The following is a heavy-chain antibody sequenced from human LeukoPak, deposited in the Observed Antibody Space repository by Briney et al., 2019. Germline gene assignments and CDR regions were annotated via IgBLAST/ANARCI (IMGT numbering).Heavy chain of an antibody. V-gene: IGHV4-38-2*02. J-gene: IGHJ4*02. CDR3: ARDGYSGNDGL. D-gene: IGHD5-12*01. CDR2: IYHSGST. Sequence: SETLSLTCTVSGYSISSDYYWGWIRQPPGKGLEWIGFIYHSGSTYYNPSLKSRVTISVDTSKNQFSLKLSSVTAADTAVYYCARDGYSGNDGLWGQGTLVTVPS. CDR1: GYSISSDYY.